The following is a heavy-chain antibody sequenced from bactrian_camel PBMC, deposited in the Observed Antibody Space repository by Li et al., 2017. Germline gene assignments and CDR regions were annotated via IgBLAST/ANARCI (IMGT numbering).Heavy chain of an antibody. CDR2: IYTKTGST. CDR3: ASDPQWWHLMANYNY. J-gene: IGHJ4*01. V-gene: IGHV3S28*01. D-gene: IGHD7*01. CDR1: GFTGSNLY. Sequence: QLVESGGGSVQAGESLRLSCVASGFTGSNLYMAWFRQAPGKEREGVAAIYTKTGSTYYADSVKGRFTITQDKAKNTLYLQMDSLKPEDTATYTCASDPQWWHLMANYNYWGQGTQVTVS.